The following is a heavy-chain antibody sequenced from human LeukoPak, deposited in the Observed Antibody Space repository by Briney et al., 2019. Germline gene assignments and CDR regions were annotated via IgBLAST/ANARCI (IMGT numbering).Heavy chain of an antibody. CDR1: GFTFSSYG. Sequence: GVSLRLSCAASGFTFSSYGMHWVRQAPGKGLEWVAFIRYDGSNKYYADSVKGRFTISRDNSKNTLYLQMNSLRAEDTAVYYCANDGYGDYVIDYWGQGTLVTVSS. V-gene: IGHV3-30*02. CDR2: IRYDGSNK. J-gene: IGHJ4*02. D-gene: IGHD4-17*01. CDR3: ANDGYGDYVIDY.